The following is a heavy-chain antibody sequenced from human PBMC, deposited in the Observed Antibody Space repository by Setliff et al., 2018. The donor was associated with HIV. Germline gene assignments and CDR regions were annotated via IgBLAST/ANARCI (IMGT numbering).Heavy chain of an antibody. Sequence: SETLSLTCTVSGGSLSTSSFYWGWIRQPPGKGLQWIGSIYFSGSTYYNPSLKSRVTISVDTSKNQFSLKLRSVTAADTGIYYCARHRYYGDYDPNWFDPWGQGTLVTVSS. CDR2: IYFSGST. CDR3: ARHRYYGDYDPNWFDP. CDR1: GGSLSTSSFY. J-gene: IGHJ5*02. D-gene: IGHD4-17*01. V-gene: IGHV4-39*01.